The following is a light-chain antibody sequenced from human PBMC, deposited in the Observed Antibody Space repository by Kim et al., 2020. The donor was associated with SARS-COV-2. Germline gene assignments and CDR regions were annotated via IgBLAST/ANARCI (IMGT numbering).Light chain of an antibody. J-gene: IGLJ1*01. Sequence: GQSITISCTGSSSDVGGYNSVSWYQQHPGKAPKLMIYGVTKRPSGFSNRFSGSKSGDTASLTISGLQAEDEADYYCTSYTRSITYVFGTGTKVTVL. CDR1: SSDVGGYNS. CDR3: TSYTRSITYV. V-gene: IGLV2-14*03. CDR2: GVT.